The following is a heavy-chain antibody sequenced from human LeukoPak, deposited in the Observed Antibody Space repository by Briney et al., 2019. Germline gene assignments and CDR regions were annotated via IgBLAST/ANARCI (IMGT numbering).Heavy chain of an antibody. V-gene: IGHV3-7*01. D-gene: IGHD3-10*01. CDR1: GFTFSNYW. CDR2: IKRDGSER. J-gene: IGHJ4*02. CDR3: ARDVEGVLDY. Sequence: GGSLRLSCAASGFTFSNYWMGWVRQAPGKGLQWVANIKRDGSERNYVNSVRGRFTISRDNAKNSLSLQMNSLGADDTAVYYCARDVEGVLDYWGQGILVTVSS.